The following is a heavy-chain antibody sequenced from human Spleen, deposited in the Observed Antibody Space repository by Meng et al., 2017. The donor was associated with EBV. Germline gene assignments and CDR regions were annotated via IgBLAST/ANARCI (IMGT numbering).Heavy chain of an antibody. V-gene: IGHV2-5*02. CDR1: RISRCHSGVG. J-gene: IGHJ4*02. CDR3: ALLLGATSLDH. D-gene: IGHD1-26*01. Sequence: TPVKPTLTLTLTCTFHRISRCHSGVGVGWIRQAPGQALGCLALIYCDDDQRYSTSLKSTLTITKDPSTHQVILTITAMDPVDKSTYYCALLLGATSLDHWGQGTLVTVSS. CDR2: IYCDDDQ.